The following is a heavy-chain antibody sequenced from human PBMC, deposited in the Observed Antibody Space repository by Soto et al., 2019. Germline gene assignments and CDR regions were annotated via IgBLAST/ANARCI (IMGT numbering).Heavy chain of an antibody. V-gene: IGHV1-58*02. CDR3: AADPYRGGHCYFDF. CDR1: GFTFFTSA. D-gene: IGHD2-21*02. Sequence: SVKVSCKASGFTFFTSAIQWVRQARGQRLEWMGWIVVGSGNTNYAQKFQERVTITRDMSTNTAYMELTSLRSEDTAVYYCAADPYRGGHCYFDFPGQGTIVTLSS. J-gene: IGHJ4*02. CDR2: IVVGSGNT.